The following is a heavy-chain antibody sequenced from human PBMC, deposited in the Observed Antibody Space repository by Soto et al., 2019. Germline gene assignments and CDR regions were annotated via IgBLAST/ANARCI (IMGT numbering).Heavy chain of an antibody. D-gene: IGHD2-2*01. J-gene: IGHJ5*02. CDR3: ARGIVVVPAAPSNWFDP. V-gene: IGHV1-2*04. CDR2: INPNSGGT. CDR1: GYTFTGYY. Sequence: ASVKVSCKASGYTFTGYYMHWVRQAPGQGLEWMGWINPNSGGTNYAQKFQGWVTMTRETSISTAYMELSRLRSDDTAVYYCARGIVVVPAAPSNWFDPWGQGTLVTVSS.